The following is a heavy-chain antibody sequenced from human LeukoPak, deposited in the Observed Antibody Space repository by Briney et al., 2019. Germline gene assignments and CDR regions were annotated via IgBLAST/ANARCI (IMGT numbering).Heavy chain of an antibody. D-gene: IGHD4-17*01. J-gene: IGHJ4*02. CDR3: ARDPRVMTTVTTSY. CDR2: IYSGGST. Sequence: GGSLRLSCAASGFTFSSYAMSWVRQAPGKGLEWVSVIYSGGSTYYADSVKGRFTISRDNSKNTLYLQMNSLRAEDTAVYYCARDPRVMTTVTTSYWGQGTLVTVSS. CDR1: GFTFSSYA. V-gene: IGHV3-66*01.